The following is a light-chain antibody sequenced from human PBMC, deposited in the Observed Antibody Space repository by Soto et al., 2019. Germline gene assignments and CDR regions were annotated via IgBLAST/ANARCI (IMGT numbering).Light chain of an antibody. CDR1: QSVSSNY. CDR2: GAS. CDR3: QQYGTSPGT. V-gene: IGKV3-20*01. J-gene: IGKJ2*01. Sequence: EIVLTQSPGTLPLSPGERATLSCRASQSVSSNYLAWYQQKPGQAPRLLSYGASNRATGIPDRFSGSGSGTDFTLTISRLEPEDFAVYYCQQYGTSPGTFGQGTKLEIK.